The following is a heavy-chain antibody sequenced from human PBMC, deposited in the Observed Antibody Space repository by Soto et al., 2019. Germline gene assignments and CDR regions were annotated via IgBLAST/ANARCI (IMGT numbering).Heavy chain of an antibody. Sequence: GASVKVSCKTSGFTFSDSAVKWVRQARGQRLEWIGWIVIGSGNRKYEQHLQDRLTITRAISTGTAYMELTSLRSEDTDVYYCAAELYSGGRRCSFDIWGQGTMVTVSS. CDR1: GFTFSDSA. V-gene: IGHV1-58*01. CDR3: AAELYSGGRRCSFDI. CDR2: IVIGSGNR. D-gene: IGHD2-15*01. J-gene: IGHJ3*02.